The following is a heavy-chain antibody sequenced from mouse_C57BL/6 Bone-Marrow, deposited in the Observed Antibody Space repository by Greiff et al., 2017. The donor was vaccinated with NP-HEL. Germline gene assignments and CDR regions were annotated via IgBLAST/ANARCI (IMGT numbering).Heavy chain of an antibody. D-gene: IGHD2-3*01. CDR2: IYPRDGST. V-gene: IGHV1-78*01. CDR1: GYTFTDHT. Sequence: QVQLQQSDAELVKPGASVKISCKVSGYTFTDHTIHRMKQRPEQGMEWMGYIYPRDGSTKYNEKFKGKATLTADKTSSTAYMQLNSLTSEESSVYFYASSVTTLGDYWGQGTTLTVSS. CDR3: ASSVTTLGDY. J-gene: IGHJ2*01.